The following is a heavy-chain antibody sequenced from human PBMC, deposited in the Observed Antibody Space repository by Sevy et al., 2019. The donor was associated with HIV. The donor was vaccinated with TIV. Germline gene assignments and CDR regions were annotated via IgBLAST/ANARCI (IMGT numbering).Heavy chain of an antibody. D-gene: IGHD6-13*01. CDR2: ISYDGSIK. CDR3: AKDPGYSSDWYALAFYFDY. J-gene: IGHJ4*02. CDR1: RFTFSGYA. V-gene: IGHV3-30*16. Sequence: GGCLRLSCAASRFTFSGYAMHWVRQAPGQGLKRVAAISYDGSIKYYADSVKGRFTISRDNSKNTLYLQMNSLGAEDTAAYYCAKDPGYSSDWYALAFYFDYWGQGTLVLVSS.